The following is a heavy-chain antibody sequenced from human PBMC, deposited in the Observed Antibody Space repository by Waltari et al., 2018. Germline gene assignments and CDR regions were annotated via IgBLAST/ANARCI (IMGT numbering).Heavy chain of an antibody. CDR3: ARRWWGRLGPNKDIPPFAH. D-gene: IGHD1-26*01. Sequence: QLQLQESGPRLVKPSETLSLTCSVSGDSINTDSYYWGWIRQSPGKTLEWIVSAHSTGNTCYNPSLKSRLAIAIAASKHQFSLNWTSVTTADTATYSCARRWWGRLGPNKDIPPFAHWGQGTLVTVSS. V-gene: IGHV4-39*01. CDR2: AHSTGNT. CDR1: GDSINTDSYY. J-gene: IGHJ4*02.